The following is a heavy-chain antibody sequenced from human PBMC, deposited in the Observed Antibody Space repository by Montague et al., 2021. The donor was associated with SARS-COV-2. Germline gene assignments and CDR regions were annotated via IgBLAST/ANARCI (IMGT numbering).Heavy chain of an antibody. CDR1: AGSFSDYS. CDR2: INHRGST. D-gene: IGHD3-22*01. V-gene: IGHV4-34*01. CDR3: ARGRQHINMVVVVVTGGEYYFDF. Sequence: SETLSLTCAVYAGSFSDYSWTWIRQPPGKGLAWIGGINHRGSTNYNPSPKSRVTISVDTSKNQFSLKMTSVTAADTAVYYCARGRQHINMVVVVVTGGEYYFDFWGQGTLVAVSS. J-gene: IGHJ4*02.